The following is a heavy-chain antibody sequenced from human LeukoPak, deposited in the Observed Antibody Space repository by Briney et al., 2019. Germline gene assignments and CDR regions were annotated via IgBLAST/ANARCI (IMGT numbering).Heavy chain of an antibody. J-gene: IGHJ6*03. Sequence: GESLKIACKGSGYFFTTYWIGWVRQMPGKGLEWMGIIYPGDSDTRYSPSFQGQVTISADKSISTAYLQWSSLKASDTAMYYCARQELERLPNYYYYMDVWGKGTTVTVSS. V-gene: IGHV5-51*01. CDR3: ARQELERLPNYYYYMDV. CDR1: GYFFTTYW. CDR2: IYPGDSDT. D-gene: IGHD1-1*01.